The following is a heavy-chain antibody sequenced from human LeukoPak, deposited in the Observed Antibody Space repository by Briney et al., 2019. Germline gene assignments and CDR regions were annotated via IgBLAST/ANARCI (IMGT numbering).Heavy chain of an antibody. D-gene: IGHD5-18*01. CDR1: GFTVSSNY. Sequence: GGSLRLSCAASGFTVSSNYMSWVRQAPGKGLEWVSVIYSGGSTYYADSVKGRFTISRDNSKNTLYLQMNSLRAEDTAVYYCARVSRNTAMVTYFDYWGQGTLVTVST. CDR2: IYSGGST. CDR3: ARVSRNTAMVTYFDY. V-gene: IGHV3-53*01. J-gene: IGHJ4*02.